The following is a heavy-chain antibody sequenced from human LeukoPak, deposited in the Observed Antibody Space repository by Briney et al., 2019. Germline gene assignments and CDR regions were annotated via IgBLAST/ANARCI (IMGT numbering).Heavy chain of an antibody. Sequence: GASVKVSCKASGGTFSSYGISWVRQAPGQGLEWTGWISAYNGNTNYAQKLQGRVTMTTDTSTSTAYMELRSLRSDDTAVYYCARGPVTMIVVVRGWDYGMDVWGQGTTVTVSS. D-gene: IGHD3-22*01. V-gene: IGHV1-18*01. CDR1: GGTFSSYG. CDR2: ISAYNGNT. J-gene: IGHJ6*02. CDR3: ARGPVTMIVVVRGWDYGMDV.